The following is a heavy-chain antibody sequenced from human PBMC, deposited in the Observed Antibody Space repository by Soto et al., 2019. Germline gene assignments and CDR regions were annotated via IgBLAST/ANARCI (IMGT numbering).Heavy chain of an antibody. CDR1: GFTFSSYA. Sequence: PGGSLRLSCAASGFTFSSYAMSWVRQAPGKGLEWVSAISGSGGSTYYADSVKGRFTISRDNSKNTLYLQMNSLRAEDTAVYYCARTSQLFRLGYFVCFLVAVFDFWAKGTTVPVSP. CDR3: ARTSQLFRLGYFVCFLVAVFDF. D-gene: IGHD3-9*01. J-gene: IGHJ3*01. V-gene: IGHV3-23*01. CDR2: ISGSGGST.